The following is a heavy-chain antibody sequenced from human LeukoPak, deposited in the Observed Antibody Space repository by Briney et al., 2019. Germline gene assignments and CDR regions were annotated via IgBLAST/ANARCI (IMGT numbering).Heavy chain of an antibody. V-gene: IGHV1-2*02. CDR1: GYTFTGYY. D-gene: IGHD6-13*01. CDR2: INPNHGDT. CDR3: ATDVATVDAFDI. Sequence: ASLKVFCKASGYTFTGYYIHWLRQAPGQGLEWMGWINPNHGDTNYAQKFQGRVTMTRDTSISTAYVGLSRLRSDDTAVYYCATDVATVDAFDIWGQGTMVTVSS. J-gene: IGHJ3*02.